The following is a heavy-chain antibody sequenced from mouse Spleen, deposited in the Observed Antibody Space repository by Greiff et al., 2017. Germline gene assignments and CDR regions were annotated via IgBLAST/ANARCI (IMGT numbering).Heavy chain of an antibody. V-gene: IGHV1-72*01. D-gene: IGHD1-1*01. CDR1: GYTFTSYW. CDR2: IDPNSGCT. Sequence: QVQLQQPGAELVKPGASVKLSCKASGYTFTSYWMHWVKQRPGRGLEWIGRIDPNSGCTKYNEKFKSKATLTVDKTSSTAYMQLSSLTSEDSAVYYCARNYYGSYYYAMDYWGQGTSVTVSS. J-gene: IGHJ4*01. CDR3: ARNYYGSYYYAMDY.